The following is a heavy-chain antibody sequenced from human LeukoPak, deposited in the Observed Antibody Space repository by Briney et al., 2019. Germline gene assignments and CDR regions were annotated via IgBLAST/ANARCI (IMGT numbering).Heavy chain of an antibody. Sequence: GGSLRLSCAASGFTFSSYSMNWVRQAPVKVLEWVSSISSSSSYIYYADSVKGRFTISRDNAKDSLYLQMNSLRAEDTAVYYCASERAGYRSGWYGDWGQGTLVTVSS. V-gene: IGHV3-21*01. D-gene: IGHD6-19*01. CDR1: GFTFSSYS. CDR2: ISSSSSYI. J-gene: IGHJ4*02. CDR3: ASERAGYRSGWYGD.